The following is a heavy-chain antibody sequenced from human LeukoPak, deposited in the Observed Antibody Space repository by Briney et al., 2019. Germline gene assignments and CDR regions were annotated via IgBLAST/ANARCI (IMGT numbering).Heavy chain of an antibody. CDR1: GGSISSSSYY. D-gene: IGHD3-22*01. CDR3: ARGPYSYDSSGAFDI. J-gene: IGHJ3*02. Sequence: SETLSLTCTVSGGSISSSSYYWGWIRQPPGKGLEWIGYIYYSGSTNYNPSLKSRVTISVDTSKNQFSLKLSSVTAADTAVYYCARGPYSYDSSGAFDIWGQGTMVTVSS. V-gene: IGHV4-61*05. CDR2: IYYSGST.